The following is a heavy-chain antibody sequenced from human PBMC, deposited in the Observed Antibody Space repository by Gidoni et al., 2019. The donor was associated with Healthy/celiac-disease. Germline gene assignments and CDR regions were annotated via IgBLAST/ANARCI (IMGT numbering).Heavy chain of an antibody. J-gene: IGHJ4*02. V-gene: IGHV2-26*01. D-gene: IGHD6-19*01. Sequence: QVTLKESGPVLVTPTETFTLTCTVSGFSLSNARMGVSWIRQPPGKALEWLAHIFSNDEKSYSTSLKSRLTIAKDTSKSQVVLTMTNMDPVDTATYYCARILIEGHSSGCDDWGQGTLVTVSS. CDR3: ARILIEGHSSGCDD. CDR2: IFSNDEK. CDR1: GFSLSNARMG.